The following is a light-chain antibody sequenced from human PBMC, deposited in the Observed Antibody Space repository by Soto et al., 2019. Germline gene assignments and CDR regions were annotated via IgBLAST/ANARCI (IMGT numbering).Light chain of an antibody. Sequence: EVVMTQSPATVSVSPGEGVTLSCRASQTISNDLAWYQQKPGQAPRLLIYGASTRATGVPARFSGGGSGTEFTPTISSLQSEDFSFYYCQQHNMCPPVTFGRRTKVDVK. CDR3: QQHNMCPPVT. V-gene: IGKV3-15*01. CDR1: QTISND. J-gene: IGKJ4*01. CDR2: GAS.